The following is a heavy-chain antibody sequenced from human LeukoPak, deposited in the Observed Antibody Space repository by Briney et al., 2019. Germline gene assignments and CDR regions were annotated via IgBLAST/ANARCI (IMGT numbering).Heavy chain of an antibody. CDR2: ISGSGGST. Sequence: QSGGSLRLSCAASGFTFSSYAMSWVRQAPGKGLEWVSAISGSGGSTYYADSVKGRFTISRDNSKNTLYLQMNSLRAEDTAVYYCARAFYFDWLLKTHYGMDVWGQGTTVTVSS. CDR1: GFTFSSYA. D-gene: IGHD3-9*01. J-gene: IGHJ6*02. V-gene: IGHV3-23*01. CDR3: ARAFYFDWLLKTHYGMDV.